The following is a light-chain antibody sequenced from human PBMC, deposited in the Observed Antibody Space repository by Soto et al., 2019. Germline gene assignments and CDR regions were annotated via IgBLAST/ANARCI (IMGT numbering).Light chain of an antibody. CDR2: AAS. CDR3: QQSFDTSYT. J-gene: IGKJ2*01. Sequence: DIQLTQSPSSLSASVGDRVSITCRTSETNSSNYLNWYQLKPGNAPKLLVYAASFLQVGVPSRFTGGGSGTEFTLTITSLQPEDFAVYFCQQSFDTSYTFGQGTKLEI. V-gene: IGKV1-39*01. CDR1: ETNSSN.